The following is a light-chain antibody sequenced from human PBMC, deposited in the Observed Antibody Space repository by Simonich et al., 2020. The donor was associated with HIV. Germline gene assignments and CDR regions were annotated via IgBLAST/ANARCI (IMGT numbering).Light chain of an antibody. CDR1: SSDVGSYNL. CDR2: EGN. Sequence: QSALTQPASVSGSPGQSITISCTGTSSDVGSYNLVSWYQQHPSKAPKLRIYEGNNRPSGVYNRFSGSKSGNMASLTISGLQAEDEADYYCCSYAGSSTWVFGGGTKLTVL. V-gene: IGLV2-23*01. J-gene: IGLJ3*02. CDR3: CSYAGSSTWV.